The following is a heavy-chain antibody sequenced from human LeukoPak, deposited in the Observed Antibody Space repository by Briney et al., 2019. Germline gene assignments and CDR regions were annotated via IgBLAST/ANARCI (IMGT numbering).Heavy chain of an antibody. CDR1: GFTFSSYW. J-gene: IGHJ4*02. V-gene: IGHV3-74*01. CDR2: INSDGSST. Sequence: GGSLRLSCAASGFTFSSYWMHWVRQAPGKGLVWVSRINSDGSSTSYADSVKGRFTISRDNAKNTLYLQMNSLRAEDTAVYYCATIGTGYYREDSWGQGTLVTVSS. D-gene: IGHD3/OR15-3a*01. CDR3: ATIGTGYYREDS.